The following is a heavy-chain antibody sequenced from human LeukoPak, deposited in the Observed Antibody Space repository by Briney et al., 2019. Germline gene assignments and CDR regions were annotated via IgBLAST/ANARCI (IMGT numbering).Heavy chain of an antibody. CDR1: GGSINGYY. V-gene: IGHV4-59*08. Sequence: SETLSLTCTVSGGSINGYYWSWIRQPPGKGLEWIGYIYYTGSTHYNASLKSRVIISVDTSENQFSLELTSVTAADTTLYYCARHWSGYDISSGYYQSPLASFDIWGQGSMVTVSS. CDR2: IYYTGST. CDR3: ARHWSGYDISSGYYQSPLASFDI. J-gene: IGHJ3*02. D-gene: IGHD3-9*01.